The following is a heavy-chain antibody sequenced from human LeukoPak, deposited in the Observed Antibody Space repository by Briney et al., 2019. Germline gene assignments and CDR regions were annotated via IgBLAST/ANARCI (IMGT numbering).Heavy chain of an antibody. CDR1: GFTFSSYA. V-gene: IGHV3-23*01. CDR2: ISGSGGST. D-gene: IGHD2-2*02. J-gene: IGHJ6*03. Sequence: PGGSLRLSCAASGFTFSSYAMSWVRQAPGKGLEWVSAISGSGGSTYYADSVKGRFTISRDNSKNTLYLQMNCLRAEDTAVYYCAKEEYQLLYYYYYYYMDVWGKGTTVTVSS. CDR3: AKEEYQLLYYYYYYYMDV.